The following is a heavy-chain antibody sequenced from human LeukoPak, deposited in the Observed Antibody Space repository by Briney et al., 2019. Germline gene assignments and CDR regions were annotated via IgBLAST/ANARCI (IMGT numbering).Heavy chain of an antibody. D-gene: IGHD6-25*01. Sequence: PAETLSLTCAASGVSISSYYWSWIRQPPGKGLEWVGYIYYSGSTNYNPSLKSRVTISVDTSKNPFSLKLSSVTAANTAVYYCARINQRGYYFDYWGQGTLVTVSS. V-gene: IGHV4-59*01. CDR1: GVSISSYY. CDR2: IYYSGST. CDR3: ARINQRGYYFDY. J-gene: IGHJ4*02.